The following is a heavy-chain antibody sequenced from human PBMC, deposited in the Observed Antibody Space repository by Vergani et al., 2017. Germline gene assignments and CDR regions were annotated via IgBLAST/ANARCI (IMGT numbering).Heavy chain of an antibody. CDR1: GYTFTSYG. D-gene: IGHD1-20*01. CDR2: ISAHNGNT. J-gene: IGHJ6*02. Sequence: QVQLVQSGDEVKKPGASVKVSCKASGYTFTSYGISWVRQAPGQGLEWMGWISAHNGNTNYTPRLQGRVCMTTDASTSTAYMELSSLRSEDTAVYYCARDEGITGTTGGYYYYYGMDVWGQGTTVTVSS. V-gene: IGHV1-18*01. CDR3: ARDEGITGTTGGYYYYYGMDV.